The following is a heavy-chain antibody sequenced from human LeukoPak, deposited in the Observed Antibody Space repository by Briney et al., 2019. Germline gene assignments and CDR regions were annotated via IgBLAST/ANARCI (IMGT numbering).Heavy chain of an antibody. CDR3: ARRHFGSSLRDY. V-gene: IGHV4-59*08. D-gene: IGHD6-6*01. CDR2: IYYSGST. CDR1: GGSISGYY. Sequence: PSETLSLTCTVSGGSISGYYWSWIRQPPGKGLEWIGYIYYSGSTNYNPSLRSRLTISVDTSKNQFSLKLSSVTAADTAVYFCARRHFGSSLRDYWGQGTLVTVSS. J-gene: IGHJ4*02.